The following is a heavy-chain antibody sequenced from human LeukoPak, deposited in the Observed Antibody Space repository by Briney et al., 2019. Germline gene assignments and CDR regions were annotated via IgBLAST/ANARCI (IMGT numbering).Heavy chain of an antibody. CDR1: GFTFRNYA. CDR2: ISSSSGST. J-gene: IGHJ3*02. Sequence: PGGSLRLSCAASGFTFRNYAMSWVRQAPGKGLEWVSSISSSSGSTSYADSVKGRFTISRDNSKNTVYLQMNSLRAEDTAVYYCATTFAFDIWGQGTMVTVSS. D-gene: IGHD3-16*01. CDR3: ATTFAFDI. V-gene: IGHV3-23*01.